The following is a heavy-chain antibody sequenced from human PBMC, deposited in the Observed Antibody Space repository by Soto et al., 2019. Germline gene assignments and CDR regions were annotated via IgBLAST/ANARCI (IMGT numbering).Heavy chain of an antibody. J-gene: IGHJ6*02. CDR1: GFTFSSHA. CDR2: ISGSGGST. CDR3: AKDRVVYGSSYYYYGMDV. D-gene: IGHD3-10*01. Sequence: PGGSLRLSCAASGFTFSSHAMSWVRQAPGKGLEWVSAISGSGGSTYYADSVKGRFTISRDNSKNTLYLQMNSLRAEDTAVYYCAKDRVVYGSSYYYYGMDVSGQGTTVTVSS. V-gene: IGHV3-23*01.